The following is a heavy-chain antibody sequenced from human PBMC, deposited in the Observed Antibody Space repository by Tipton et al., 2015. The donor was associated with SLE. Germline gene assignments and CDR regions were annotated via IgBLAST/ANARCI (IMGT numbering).Heavy chain of an antibody. V-gene: IGHV3-23*01. CDR2: ISGSGGST. CDR1: GFTFSSYA. CDR3: ARVPGNTVVRALGYFYMDV. Sequence: GSLRLSCAASGFTFSSYAMSWVRQAPGKGLEWVSAISGSGGSTYYADSVKGRFTISRDNSKNTLYLQMNSLTAEDTAVYYCARVPGNTVVRALGYFYMDVWGKGTTVTVSS. J-gene: IGHJ6*03. D-gene: IGHD4-23*01.